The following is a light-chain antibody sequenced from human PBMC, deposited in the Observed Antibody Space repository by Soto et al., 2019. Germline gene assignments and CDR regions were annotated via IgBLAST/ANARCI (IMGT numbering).Light chain of an antibody. J-gene: IGKJ4*01. Sequence: EIVLTQSPGTLSLSPGERATLSCRASQSVRTNYLAWYQQKPGQAPRLLIYGASSRATGIPYRFSGSGSGTDFTLTISRLQPEDFAVYYCQQYGSSPLTFGGGTKVDIK. CDR1: QSVRTNY. CDR2: GAS. V-gene: IGKV3-20*01. CDR3: QQYGSSPLT.